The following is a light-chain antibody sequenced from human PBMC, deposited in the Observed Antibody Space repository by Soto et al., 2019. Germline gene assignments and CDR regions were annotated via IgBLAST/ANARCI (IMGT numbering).Light chain of an antibody. CDR1: QSLSSY. CDR3: RQYGSSPSYT. J-gene: IGKJ2*01. V-gene: IGKV3-20*01. CDR2: GAS. Sequence: EIVLTQSPGTLSLSPGERATLSCRASQSLSSYLAWYQQKPGQAPRLLIYGASSRATGIPDRFSGSGSGTDFLLTISRLEPEDFAVYYCRQYGSSPSYTFGQGTKLEIK.